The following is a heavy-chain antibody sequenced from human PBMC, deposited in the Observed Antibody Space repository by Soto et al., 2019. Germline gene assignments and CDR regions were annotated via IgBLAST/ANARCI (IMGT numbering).Heavy chain of an antibody. V-gene: IGHV1-18*01. CDR3: SRFMMVGGWFDPNYYHGMDV. CDR1: GYTFSNYG. CDR2: ISGYNGNT. Sequence: QVQLVQSGAEVKKPGASVTVSCKTSGYTFSNYGINWVRQAPGRGLEWMGWISGYNGNTNDAQTVQGRVTMTTDTSTGTVYMELRSLKSDDPAIYYCSRFMMVGGWFDPNYYHGMDVWGQGTTVTVSS. J-gene: IGHJ6*02. D-gene: IGHD6-19*01.